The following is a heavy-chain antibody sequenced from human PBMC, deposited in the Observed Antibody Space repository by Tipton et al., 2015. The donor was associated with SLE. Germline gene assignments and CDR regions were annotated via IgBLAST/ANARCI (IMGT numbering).Heavy chain of an antibody. CDR3: ARGGVNHGWDY. CDR2: INGDGSDA. J-gene: IGHJ4*02. V-gene: IGHV3-74*01. D-gene: IGHD1-14*01. Sequence: SLRLSCAASGFTFSYYWTHWARQAPGKGLVWVSRINGDGSDAIYASSVKGRFTISRDNAKNTLYLQMTSLRAEDTAVYYCARGGVNHGWDYWGQGTLVTVSS. CDR1: GFTFSYYW.